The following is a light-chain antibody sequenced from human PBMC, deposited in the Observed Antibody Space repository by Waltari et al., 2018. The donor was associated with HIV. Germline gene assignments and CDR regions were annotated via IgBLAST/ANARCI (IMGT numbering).Light chain of an antibody. J-gene: IGKJ4*01. V-gene: IGKV1-12*01. CDR1: QGISTW. Sequence: DLPMTQSPRFMSAFVGARVTIPCRARQGISTWLAWYQQKPGKVPQLLIHGASSLHSGVPSRFNGSGSGTQFSLTISSLQSEDFATYYCQQTNGFLLTFGGGTTVE. CDR2: GAS. CDR3: QQTNGFLLT.